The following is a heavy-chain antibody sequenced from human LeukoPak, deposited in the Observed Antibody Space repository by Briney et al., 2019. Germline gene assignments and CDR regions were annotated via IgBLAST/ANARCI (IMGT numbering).Heavy chain of an antibody. D-gene: IGHD5-18*01. CDR3: AKEPKQLPADGEFDY. J-gene: IGHJ4*02. Sequence: GGSLRLSCAASGFTFSSYAMSWVRQAPGKGLEWVSAISGSGGSTYYADSVKGRYTLSRDNSKNTLYLQMNSLRAEDTAVYYCAKEPKQLPADGEFDYWGQGTLVTVSS. V-gene: IGHV3-23*01. CDR2: ISGSGGST. CDR1: GFTFSSYA.